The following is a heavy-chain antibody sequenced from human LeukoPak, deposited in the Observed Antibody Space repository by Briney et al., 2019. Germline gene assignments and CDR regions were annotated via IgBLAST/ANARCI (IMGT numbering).Heavy chain of an antibody. D-gene: IGHD3-22*01. CDR2: IYYSGST. J-gene: IGHJ4*02. CDR3: ARDRGSIDSSGYHFDY. Sequence: PSETLSLTCTVSGGSISTYHWSWIRQPPGKGLEWIGYIYYSGSTNYNPSLKSRVTISVDTSKNQFSLKLSSVTAADTAVYYCARDRGSIDSSGYHFDYWGQGTLVTVSS. CDR1: GGSISTYH. V-gene: IGHV4-59*01.